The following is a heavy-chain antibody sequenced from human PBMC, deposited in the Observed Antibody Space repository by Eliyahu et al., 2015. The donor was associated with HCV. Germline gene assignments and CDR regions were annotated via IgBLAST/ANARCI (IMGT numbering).Heavy chain of an antibody. CDR3: ARDPYTGDDFNNVVDI. CDR1: GYTFXXXY. D-gene: IGHD1-1*01. Sequence: QVQLVQSGAEVKKPGASVKVSCKASGYTFXXXYIQGVRQAPGQGLEWMGWINPNSGGSNYAQKXQGRVTMTRDTSISTAYMEVSRLRSDDTAMYYCARDPYTGDDFNNVVDIWGQGTLVTVSS. V-gene: IGHV1-2*02. J-gene: IGHJ3*02. CDR2: INPNSGGS.